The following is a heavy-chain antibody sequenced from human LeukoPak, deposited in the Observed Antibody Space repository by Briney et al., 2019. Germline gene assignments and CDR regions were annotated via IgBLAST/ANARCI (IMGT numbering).Heavy chain of an antibody. Sequence: PGGSLRLSCAASGFIFSDYAMHWVRQAPGKGLVWVSRIISDGSTTDYADSVKGRFTISRDNSKNTLYLQMNSLRAEDTAVYYCARRAGGYSHPYDYWGQGILVTVSS. CDR1: GFIFSDYA. J-gene: IGHJ4*02. CDR3: ARRAGGYSHPYDY. V-gene: IGHV3-74*01. CDR2: IISDGSTT. D-gene: IGHD4-23*01.